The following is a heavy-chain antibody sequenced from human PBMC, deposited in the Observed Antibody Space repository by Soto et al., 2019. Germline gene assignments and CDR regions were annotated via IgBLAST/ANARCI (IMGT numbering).Heavy chain of an antibody. CDR3: ARVRPYGMDV. J-gene: IGHJ6*02. Sequence: EVQLVESGGGLVQHGGSLRVSCAASGFTCGSYWMNWVRQAPGKGLVWVSRIDSDGSSTTYADSVKGRFTTSRDNAKNTLYLQMSSLRVDDTAVYYCARVRPYGMDVWGQGTTVTVSS. CDR1: GFTCGSYW. V-gene: IGHV3-74*01. CDR2: IDSDGSST.